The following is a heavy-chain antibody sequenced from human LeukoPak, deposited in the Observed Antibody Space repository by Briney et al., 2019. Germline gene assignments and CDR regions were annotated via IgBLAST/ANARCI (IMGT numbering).Heavy chain of an antibody. CDR3: ARAPPDIVVVPAART. D-gene: IGHD2-2*01. Sequence: ASVKVSCKASGYTFTSYGISWVRQAPGQGLEWMGWISAYNGNTNYAQKLQGRVTMTTDTSTSTAYMELRSLRSDDTAMYYCARAPPDIVVVPAARTWGQGTLVTVSS. V-gene: IGHV1-18*01. CDR1: GYTFTSYG. CDR2: ISAYNGNT. J-gene: IGHJ5*02.